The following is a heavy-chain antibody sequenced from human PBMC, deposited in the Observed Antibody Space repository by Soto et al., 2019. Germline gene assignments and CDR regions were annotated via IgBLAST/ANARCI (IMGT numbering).Heavy chain of an antibody. CDR2: INHSGRT. D-gene: IGHD6-19*01. V-gene: IGHV4-34*01. CDR3: ARWGSGWYYFDY. J-gene: IGHJ4*02. Sequence: QVQLQQWGAGLLKPSETLSLTCAVYGGSFSGYSWSWIRQPPGKGLEWIGEINHSGRTNYNPSLKSRVTISVDTSKNQFSLKLSSVTAGDTAVYYCARWGSGWYYFDYWGQGTLVTVSS. CDR1: GGSFSGYS.